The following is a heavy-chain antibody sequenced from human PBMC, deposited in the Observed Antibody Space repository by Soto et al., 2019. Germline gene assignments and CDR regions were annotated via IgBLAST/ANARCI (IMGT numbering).Heavy chain of an antibody. CDR3: AKSAHPHYPAPFDY. D-gene: IGHD2-15*01. V-gene: IGHV3-30*18. J-gene: IGHJ4*02. CDR2: ISYDGSNK. CDR1: GFTFSSYG. Sequence: QVQLVESGGGVVQPGRSLRLSCAASGFTFSSYGMHWVRQAPGKGLEWVAVISYDGSNKYYADSVTGRFTISRDNSKDTLYLQMNSLRAEDTAVYYCAKSAHPHYPAPFDYWGQGTLVTVSS.